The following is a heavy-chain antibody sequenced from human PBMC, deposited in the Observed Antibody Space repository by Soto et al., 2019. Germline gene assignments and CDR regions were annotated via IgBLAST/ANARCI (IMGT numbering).Heavy chain of an antibody. CDR1: GYSFTSYG. D-gene: IGHD2-21*02. CDR3: AASYCGADFYSIYSHYSGMDV. Sequence: QVQLVQSGAEVKKPGASVKVSCKASGYSFTSYGISWVRQAPGQGLEWMGWISAYNDNTNYAQNLPSRLTMTTDTSTSAAYMELRSLRSDDTAVYYCAASYCGADFYSIYSHYSGMDVWGQGTTVTVSS. V-gene: IGHV1-18*01. CDR2: ISAYNDNT. J-gene: IGHJ6*02.